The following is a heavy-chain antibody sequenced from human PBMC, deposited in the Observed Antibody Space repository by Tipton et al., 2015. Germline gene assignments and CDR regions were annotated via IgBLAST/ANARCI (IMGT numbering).Heavy chain of an antibody. J-gene: IGHJ2*01. CDR2: ISHSGST. D-gene: IGHD3-22*01. Sequence: TLSLTCAVSAYSISTDYYWVWIRQPPGKGLEWIGTISHSGSTYYTPSLKSRVTISADTSKNQFSLRLSSVTAADTAVYYCARDAGRYYDSSGLSWYFDLWGRGTLVTVSS. CDR1: AYSISTDYY. V-gene: IGHV4-38-2*02. CDR3: ARDAGRYYDSSGLSWYFDL.